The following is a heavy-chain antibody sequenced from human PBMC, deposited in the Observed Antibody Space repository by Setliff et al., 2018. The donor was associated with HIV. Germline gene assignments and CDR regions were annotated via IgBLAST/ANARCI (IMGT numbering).Heavy chain of an antibody. CDR3: ARHDGMKAARRYNNDYMDV. V-gene: IGHV4-39*01. CDR2: VYYSGST. D-gene: IGHD6-6*01. CDR1: GGSFSNYY. Sequence: LSLTCTVSGGSFSNYYWGWIRQPPGKGLEWIGYVYYSGSTYSNPSLKSRVTISVDTSKNQFSLKLSSVTAADTAVYYCARHDGMKAARRYNNDYMDVWGKGTTVTVSS. J-gene: IGHJ6*03.